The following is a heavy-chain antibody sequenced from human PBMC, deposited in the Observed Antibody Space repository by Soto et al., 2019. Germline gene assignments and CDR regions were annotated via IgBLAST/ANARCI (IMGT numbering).Heavy chain of an antibody. V-gene: IGHV4-34*02. CDR3: ATRITVFGLLIPPFDP. CDR1: GGSVNGYY. D-gene: IGHD3-3*01. J-gene: IGHJ5*02. Sequence: QVHLQQWGAGLLKPSETLSLTCAVYGGSVNGYYWNWIRQPPGKGLEWIGEINHTGGTHYNPSLKSRVTMSVDTSRNQFSLRLSSVTAADTAIYYCATRITVFGLLIPPFDPWGQGTQVTVSS. CDR2: INHTGGT.